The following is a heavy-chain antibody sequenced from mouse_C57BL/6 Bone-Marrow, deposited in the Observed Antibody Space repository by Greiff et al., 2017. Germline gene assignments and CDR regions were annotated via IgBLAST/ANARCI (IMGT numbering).Heavy chain of an antibody. J-gene: IGHJ1*03. CDR3: ARRGYGSSYDWYVDV. CDR2: IDPSDSYT. Sequence: QVQLQQPGAELVMPGASVKLSCKASGYTFTSYWMHWVKQRPGQGLEWIGEIDPSDSYTNYNQKFKGKSTLTVDKSSSTAYMQLSSLTSEDSAVYYCARRGYGSSYDWYVDVWGTGTTVTVSS. CDR1: GYTFTSYW. V-gene: IGHV1-69*01. D-gene: IGHD1-1*01.